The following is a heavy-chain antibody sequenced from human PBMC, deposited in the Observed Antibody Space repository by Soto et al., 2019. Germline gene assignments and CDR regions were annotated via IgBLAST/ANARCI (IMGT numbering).Heavy chain of an antibody. V-gene: IGHV5-51*01. J-gene: IGHJ4*02. CDR1: GYSFTSYW. CDR3: ASWSGRMATTYFEY. Sequence: ESLKISGKGSGYSFTSYWIGWVLQIPGKGLEWMGIIYPGDSDTRYSPSFQGQVTISADKSISTAYLQWSSLKASDTAMYYCASWSGRMATTYFEYWGQGTLFIVSS. CDR2: IYPGDSDT. D-gene: IGHD3-3*01.